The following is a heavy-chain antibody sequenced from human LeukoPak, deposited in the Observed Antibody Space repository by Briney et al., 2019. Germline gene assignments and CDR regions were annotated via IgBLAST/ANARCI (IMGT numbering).Heavy chain of an antibody. CDR1: GYTFTGYY. CDR2: INPNSGGT. D-gene: IGHD3-3*01. Sequence: ASVKVSCKASGYTFTGYYMHWVRQAPGQGLEWMGWINPNSGGTNYAQKFQGRVTMTRDTSISTAYMELSRLRSDDTAVYHCARDEPLRFLEWLSPNGMDVWGQGTTVTVSS. V-gene: IGHV1-2*02. CDR3: ARDEPLRFLEWLSPNGMDV. J-gene: IGHJ6*02.